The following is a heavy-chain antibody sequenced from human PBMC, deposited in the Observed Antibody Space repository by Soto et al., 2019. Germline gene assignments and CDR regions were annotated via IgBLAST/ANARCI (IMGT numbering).Heavy chain of an antibody. CDR1: GASMTDNTYY. CDR2: IYYSGQT. V-gene: IGHV4-31*03. J-gene: IGHJ4*02. D-gene: IGHD2-21*02. CDR3: ARGRVMPTAVEDF. Sequence: QVNLQESGPGLVRPSQTLSLTCSVSGASMTDNTYYWTWIRQLPGKGLDWIGYIYYSGQTFYNPSLKSRLTIARDAPHNRFSLNLTSVTAADTAVYFCARGRVMPTAVEDFWGPGTLVTVSS.